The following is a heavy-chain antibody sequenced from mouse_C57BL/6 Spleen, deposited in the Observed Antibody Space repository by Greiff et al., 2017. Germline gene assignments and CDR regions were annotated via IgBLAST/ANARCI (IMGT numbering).Heavy chain of an antibody. CDR3: ATPYSYGSSTWFAY. CDR1: GFNIKDYY. Sequence: EVQLQQSGAELVKPGASVKLSCTASGFNIKDYYMHWVKQRTEQGLEWIGGIDPADGETKYDPKFQGKATITADPSSNTAYLQLSSLPSQDTAIYDCATPYSYGSSTWFAYWGQGTPLTVS. D-gene: IGHD1-1*01. CDR2: IDPADGET. V-gene: IGHV14-2*01. J-gene: IGHJ3*01.